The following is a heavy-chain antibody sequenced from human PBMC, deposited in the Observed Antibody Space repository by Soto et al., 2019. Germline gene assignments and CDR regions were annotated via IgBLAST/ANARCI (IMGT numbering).Heavy chain of an antibody. J-gene: IGHJ6*02. V-gene: IGHV3-23*01. CDR2: ISGSGGST. D-gene: IGHD2-2*02. Sequence: PGGSLRLSCAASGFTFSSYAMSWVRQAPGKGLEWVSAISGSGGSTYYADSVKGRFTISRDNSKNTLYLQMNSLRAEDTAVYYCAKDRDCSSTSCYTGYNVWGQGTTVTVSS. CDR3: AKDRDCSSTSCYTGYNV. CDR1: GFTFSSYA.